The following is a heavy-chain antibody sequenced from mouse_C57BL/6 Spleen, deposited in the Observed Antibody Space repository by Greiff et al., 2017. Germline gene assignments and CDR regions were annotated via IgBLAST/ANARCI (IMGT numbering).Heavy chain of an antibody. CDR3: ARRTYYSNYGDAMDY. V-gene: IGHV1-64*01. D-gene: IGHD2-5*01. J-gene: IGHJ4*01. CDR2: IHPNSGST. CDR1: GYTFTSYW. Sequence: QVQLKQPGAELVKPGASVKLSCKASGYTFTSYWMHWVKQRPGQGLEWIGMIHPNSGSTNYNEKFKSKATLTVDKSSSTAYMQLSSLTSEDSAVYYCARRTYYSNYGDAMDYWGQGTSVTVSS.